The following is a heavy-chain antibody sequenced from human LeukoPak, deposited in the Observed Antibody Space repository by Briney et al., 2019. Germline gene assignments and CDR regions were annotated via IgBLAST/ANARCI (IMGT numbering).Heavy chain of an antibody. CDR2: IYYSGST. CDR1: GGSISSSSYY. Sequence: PSETLSLTCTVSGGSISSSSYYWGWIRQPPGKGLEWIGSIYYSGSTYYNPSLKSRVTILVDTSKNQFSLKLSSVTAADTAVYYCASSRPYYYGSGSTFDYWGQGTLVTVSS. D-gene: IGHD3-10*01. CDR3: ASSRPYYYGSGSTFDY. J-gene: IGHJ4*02. V-gene: IGHV4-39*07.